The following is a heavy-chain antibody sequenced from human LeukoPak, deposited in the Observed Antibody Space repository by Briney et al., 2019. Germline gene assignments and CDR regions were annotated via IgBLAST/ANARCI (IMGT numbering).Heavy chain of an antibody. CDR2: IKSKVNGETT. Sequence: KPGGSLRLSCVASGFPFSNAWMSWVRQAPGKGLEWVGRIKSKVNGETTDYAAPVKGRFSISRDDSKNTLYLQMNSLKTEDTAVYYCARERITSGMDVWGQGTTVTVSS. V-gene: IGHV3-15*01. CDR3: ARERITSGMDV. J-gene: IGHJ6*02. CDR1: GFPFSNAW. D-gene: IGHD3-10*01.